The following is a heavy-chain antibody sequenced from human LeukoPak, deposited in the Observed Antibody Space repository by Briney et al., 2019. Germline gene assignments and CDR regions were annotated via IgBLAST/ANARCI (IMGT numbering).Heavy chain of an antibody. CDR1: GFTFPPYW. J-gene: IGHJ2*01. D-gene: IGHD4-23*01. CDR3: VRGAVATGDWYFDL. V-gene: IGHV3-74*01. Sequence: PGGSLRLSCAASGFTFPPYWMHWVRQAPGKGLVWVSRFSYDGTTTAYADSVRGRFTISRDNAKSTLDLQMDSLRAEDTAVYYCVRGAVATGDWYFDLWGRGTLVTVSS. CDR2: FSYDGTTT.